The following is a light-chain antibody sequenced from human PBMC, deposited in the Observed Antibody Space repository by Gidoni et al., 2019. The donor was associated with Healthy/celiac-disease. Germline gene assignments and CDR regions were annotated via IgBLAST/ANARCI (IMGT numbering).Light chain of an antibody. V-gene: IGLV1-51*01. CDR1: NSDIGNNY. CDR2: DSY. Sequence: QSVLPQPPSLSAAQGQTVTISCSGSNSDIGNNYVAWYQHLPGAAPKLLIYDSYQRPSGTPARFSGSRSGTSAALAITGLQTGDEADYYCGTWDSSLSAWVFGGGTKLTVL. CDR3: GTWDSSLSAWV. J-gene: IGLJ3*02.